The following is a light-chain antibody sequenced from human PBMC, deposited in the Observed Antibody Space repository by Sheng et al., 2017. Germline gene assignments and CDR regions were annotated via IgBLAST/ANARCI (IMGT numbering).Light chain of an antibody. Sequence: QSALTQPRSVSGSPGQSVTISCTGTSSDVGSYNYVSWYQQHPGKAPKLMIYDVTKRPSGVPDRFSGSKSGNTASLTISGLQAEDEADYYCCSFAGGYTFVFGTGTAVTV. CDR2: DVT. J-gene: IGLJ1*01. CDR3: CSFAGGYTFV. CDR1: SSDVGSYNY. V-gene: IGLV2-11*01.